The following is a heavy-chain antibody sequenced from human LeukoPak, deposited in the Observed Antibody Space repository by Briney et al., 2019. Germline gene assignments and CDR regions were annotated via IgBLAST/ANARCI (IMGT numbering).Heavy chain of an antibody. Sequence: SETLSLTCTVSGGSISSGSYYWSWIRQPAGKGLEWIGRIYTSGSTNYNPSLKSRVTISVDTSKNQFSLKLSSVNAADTAVYYCARETPKTAVQLERRAFDPWGQGTLVTVSS. CDR3: ARETPKTAVQLERRAFDP. CDR2: IYTSGST. CDR1: GGSISSGSYY. D-gene: IGHD1-1*01. J-gene: IGHJ5*02. V-gene: IGHV4-61*02.